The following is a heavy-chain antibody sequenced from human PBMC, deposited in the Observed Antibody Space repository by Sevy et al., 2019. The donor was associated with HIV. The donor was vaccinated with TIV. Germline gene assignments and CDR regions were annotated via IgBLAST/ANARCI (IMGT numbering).Heavy chain of an antibody. V-gene: IGHV3-33*01. D-gene: IGHD4-17*01. CDR3: ARDLEFYDYGDYGPAFMPDY. CDR1: GFTFSTYC. Sequence: GGSLRLSCAASGFTFSTYCMHWVRQAPGKGLGWVAVIWFDGSNSYYADSGKGRFTISRDIAKNNLHLQMNSLRAEDTAVYYCARDLEFYDYGDYGPAFMPDYWGQGTLVTVSS. J-gene: IGHJ4*02. CDR2: IWFDGSNS.